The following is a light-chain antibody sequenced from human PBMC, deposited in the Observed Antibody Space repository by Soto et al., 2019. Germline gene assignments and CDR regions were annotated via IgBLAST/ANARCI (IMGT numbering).Light chain of an antibody. Sequence: QSALTQPPSASGSPGQSVTISCTGTSSDVGAYDYVSWYQQHRGKAPKLMIYEINKRPSGVPDRFSGSKSGNTASLTVSGLQAEDEADYYCSSFAGSNNFPYVFGTGTKVTVL. V-gene: IGLV2-8*01. J-gene: IGLJ1*01. CDR2: EIN. CDR1: SSDVGAYDY. CDR3: SSFAGSNNFPYV.